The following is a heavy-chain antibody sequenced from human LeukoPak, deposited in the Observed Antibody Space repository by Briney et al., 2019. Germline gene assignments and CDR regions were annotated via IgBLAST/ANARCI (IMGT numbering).Heavy chain of an antibody. J-gene: IGHJ4*02. D-gene: IGHD3-22*01. CDR2: IYSGGST. CDR1: GFTVSSNY. Sequence: PGGSLRLSCAASGFTVSSNYMSWVRQAPGKGLEWVSVIYSGGSTYYADSVKGRFTISRDNSKNTLYLQMNSLRAEDTAVYYCAREDTMIARRGGLGYWGQGTLATVSS. V-gene: IGHV3-53*05. CDR3: AREDTMIARRGGLGY.